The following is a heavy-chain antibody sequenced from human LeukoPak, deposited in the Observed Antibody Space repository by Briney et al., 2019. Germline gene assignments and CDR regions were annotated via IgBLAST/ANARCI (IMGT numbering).Heavy chain of an antibody. J-gene: IGHJ4*02. D-gene: IGHD3-10*01. Sequence: GSLRLSCAASGFTVSSNYMSWVRQAPGRGLEWVSVIYSGGSTYYADSVKGRFTISRDNSKNTLFLQMNRLRAGDTGVYYCARGTVTMVDYWGQGTLVTVSS. V-gene: IGHV3-66*01. CDR3: ARGTVTMVDY. CDR1: GFTVSSNY. CDR2: IYSGGST.